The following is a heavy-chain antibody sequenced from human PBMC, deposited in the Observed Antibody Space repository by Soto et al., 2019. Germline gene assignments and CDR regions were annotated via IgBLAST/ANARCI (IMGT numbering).Heavy chain of an antibody. CDR3: AREVLVRGIKYHGMDV. CDR1: GFTFSSYG. V-gene: IGHV3-33*01. D-gene: IGHD3-10*01. J-gene: IGHJ6*02. CDR2: IWYDGSNK. Sequence: QVQLVESGGGVVQPGRSLSLSCAASGFTFSSYGIHWVRQAPGKGLEWVAVIWYDGSNKYSADSVKGRFTISRDNSKNTLYLQMNSLRAEETAVYYCAREVLVRGIKYHGMDVWGQGTTVTVSS.